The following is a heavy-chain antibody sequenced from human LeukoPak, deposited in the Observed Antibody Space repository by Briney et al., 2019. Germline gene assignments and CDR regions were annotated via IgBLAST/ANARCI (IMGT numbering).Heavy chain of an antibody. Sequence: GGSLRLSCAASGFSVSSNYMSWVRPAPGEGLEWVSVIYSGGSTYYADSVTGRFTISRDNSKNTLYLQMNSLRAEDTAMYYCARAGQRSYDNSVHWGQGTPVTVSS. D-gene: IGHD3-22*01. CDR1: GFSVSSNY. J-gene: IGHJ4*02. CDR2: IYSGGST. CDR3: ARAGQRSYDNSVH. V-gene: IGHV3-53*01.